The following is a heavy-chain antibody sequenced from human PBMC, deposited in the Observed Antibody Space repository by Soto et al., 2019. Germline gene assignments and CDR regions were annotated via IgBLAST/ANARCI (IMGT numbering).Heavy chain of an antibody. CDR3: ARDGELGYCSSTSCYTFDY. J-gene: IGHJ4*02. CDR2: ISYDGSNK. V-gene: IGHV3-30-3*01. Sequence: HPGGSLRLSCAASGFTFSSYAMHWVRQAPGKGLEWVAVISYDGSNKYYADSVKGRFTISRDNSKNTLYLQMNSLRAEDTAVYYCARDGELGYCSSTSCYTFDYWGQGTLVTVSS. D-gene: IGHD2-2*02. CDR1: GFTFSSYA.